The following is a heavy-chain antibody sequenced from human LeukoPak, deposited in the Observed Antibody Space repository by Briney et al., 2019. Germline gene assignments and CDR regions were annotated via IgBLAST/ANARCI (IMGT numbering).Heavy chain of an antibody. CDR3: AKEALGNFDY. D-gene: IGHD1-1*01. CDR2: ISDSGAST. J-gene: IGHJ4*02. V-gene: IGHV3-23*01. CDR1: GFTFSSYA. Sequence: GGSLRPSCAASGFTFSSYAMSWVRQAPGKGLEWVSAISDSGASTFYADSVRGRFTISRDSSKNTLYLEMNSLRAEDTAVYYCAKEALGNFDYWGQGTLVTVSS.